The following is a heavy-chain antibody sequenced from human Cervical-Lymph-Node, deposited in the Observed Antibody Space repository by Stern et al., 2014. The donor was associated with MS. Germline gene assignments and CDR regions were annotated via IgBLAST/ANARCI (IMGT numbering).Heavy chain of an antibody. CDR1: GFSLTQLGVG. CDR3: AHILIALGRGVPFDY. J-gene: IGHJ4*02. Sequence: QVTLKESGPTLVKPTQTLTLTCTFSGFSLTQLGVGVGWIRQPPGKALEWLVLIYWDNDTSYSPSLQSRLTITKDISKNQVVLTMINMDPVDTASYYCAHILIALGRGVPFDYWGQGALVTVSS. D-gene: IGHD3-10*01. CDR2: IYWDNDT. V-gene: IGHV2-5*02.